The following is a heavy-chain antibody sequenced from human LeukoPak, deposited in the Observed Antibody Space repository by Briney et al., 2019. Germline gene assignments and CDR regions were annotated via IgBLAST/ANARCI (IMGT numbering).Heavy chain of an antibody. V-gene: IGHV1-2*02. J-gene: IGHJ4*02. D-gene: IGHD3-22*01. CDR1: GYTFTGYY. Sequence: ASVKVSRKASGYTFTGYYMHWVRQARGQGLEWMGWINPNSGGTNYAQKFQGRVTMTRDTSISTAYMELSRLRSDDTAVYYCAREKEDDSSAQGNFDYWGQGTLVTVSS. CDR3: AREKEDDSSAQGNFDY. CDR2: INPNSGGT.